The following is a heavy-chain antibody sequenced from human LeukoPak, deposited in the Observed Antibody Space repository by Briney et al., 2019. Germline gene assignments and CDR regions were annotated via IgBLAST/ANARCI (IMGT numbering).Heavy chain of an antibody. D-gene: IGHD6-6*01. V-gene: IGHV3-33*08. CDR2: IWYDGSNK. CDR3: ARVRGSSPDRGYFDY. Sequence: PGRSLRLSCAASGFTFSSYGMHWVRQAPGKGLEWVAVIWYDGSNKYYADSVKGRFTISRDNSKNTLYLQMNSLRAEDTAVYYCARVRGSSPDRGYFDYWGQGTLVTVSS. J-gene: IGHJ4*02. CDR1: GFTFSSYG.